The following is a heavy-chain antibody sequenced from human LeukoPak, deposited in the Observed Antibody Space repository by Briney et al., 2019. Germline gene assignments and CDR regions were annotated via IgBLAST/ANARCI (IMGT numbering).Heavy chain of an antibody. Sequence: GESLKISCKGSGYSFTSYWIGWVRQMPGKGLEWMGIIYPGDSDTRYSPFFQGQVTISADKSISTAYQQWSSLKASDTAMYYCARHSYCSSTSCNYMDVWGKGTTVTVSS. CDR1: GYSFTSYW. D-gene: IGHD2-2*01. CDR3: ARHSYCSSTSCNYMDV. V-gene: IGHV5-51*01. J-gene: IGHJ6*03. CDR2: IYPGDSDT.